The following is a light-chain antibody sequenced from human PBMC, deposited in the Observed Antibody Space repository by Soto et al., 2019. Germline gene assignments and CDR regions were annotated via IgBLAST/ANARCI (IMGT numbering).Light chain of an antibody. V-gene: IGKV3-15*01. Sequence: EIVMTQSPDTLSVSPGERATLSCRASQSITTNLGWYQQKPGQAPRLLSYGASARATGIPARFSGSGSGTEFTLTISSLQSEDFAVYYCQQYSNLPPLSFGGGTKVEI. CDR3: QQYSNLPPLS. CDR2: GAS. CDR1: QSITTN. J-gene: IGKJ4*01.